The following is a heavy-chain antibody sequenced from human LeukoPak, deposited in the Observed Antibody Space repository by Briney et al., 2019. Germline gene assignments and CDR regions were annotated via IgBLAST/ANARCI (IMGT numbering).Heavy chain of an antibody. Sequence: HSGGSLRLSCAASGFTFSSYGMHWVRQAPGKGLEWVAVISYDGSNKYYADSVKGRFTISRDNSKNTLYLQMNSLRAEDRAVYYCAHVGYSSSWYYFDYWGQGTLVTVS. CDR1: GFTFSSYG. V-gene: IGHV3-30*03. CDR3: AHVGYSSSWYYFDY. CDR2: ISYDGSNK. D-gene: IGHD6-13*01. J-gene: IGHJ4*02.